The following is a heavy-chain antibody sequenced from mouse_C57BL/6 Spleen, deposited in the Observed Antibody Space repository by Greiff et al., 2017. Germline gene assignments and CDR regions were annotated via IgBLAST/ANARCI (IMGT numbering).Heavy chain of an antibody. D-gene: IGHD3-2*02. V-gene: IGHV1-69*01. CDR3: ARSPSGSLYFDY. Sequence: QVQLQQPGAELVMPGASVKLSCKASGYTFTSYWMHWVKQRPGQGLEWIGEIDPSDSYTNYNQKFKGKSTLTVDKSSSTAYMQLSSLTSEDSAVYYCARSPSGSLYFDYWGQGTTLTVSS. CDR2: IDPSDSYT. J-gene: IGHJ2*01. CDR1: GYTFTSYW.